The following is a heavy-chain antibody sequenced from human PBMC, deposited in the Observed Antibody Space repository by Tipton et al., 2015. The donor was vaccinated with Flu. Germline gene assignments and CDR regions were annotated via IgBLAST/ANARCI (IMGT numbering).Heavy chain of an antibody. J-gene: IGHJ4*02. CDR3: ARIRLSGSYGVGLDY. CDR2: VYYTGST. D-gene: IGHD1-26*01. Sequence: TLSLTCTVSGGSITYYYWNWIRQFPGKGLEWIGSVYYTGSTSYNPSLESRVTISLDTSKNQISLKLNSATAADTAVYYCARIRLSGSYGVGLDYWGQGTLVTVSS. CDR1: GGSITYYY. V-gene: IGHV4-59*01.